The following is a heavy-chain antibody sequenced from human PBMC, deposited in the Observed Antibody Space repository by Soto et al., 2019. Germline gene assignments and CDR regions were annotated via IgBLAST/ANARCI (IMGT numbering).Heavy chain of an antibody. CDR3: ARELGAFEY. J-gene: IGHJ4*02. Sequence: GASVKVSCKTSGYTFSDYYIHWVRQAPGQGLKWMGFINPSSGGTDYAQNFQGRVTLTRDTSISTAYMELSSLRSDDTAVYYCARELGAFEYWGQGTLVTVSS. D-gene: IGHD3-10*01. CDR1: GYTFSDYY. V-gene: IGHV1-2*02. CDR2: INPSSGGT.